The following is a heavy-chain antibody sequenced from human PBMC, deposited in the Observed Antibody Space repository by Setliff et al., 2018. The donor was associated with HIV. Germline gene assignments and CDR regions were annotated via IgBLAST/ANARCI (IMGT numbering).Heavy chain of an antibody. V-gene: IGHV4-39*07. CDR3: ARDLSSSAWSEGLYYFDS. CDR2: IYYSGST. Sequence: PSETLSLTCAVSGGSISSSSYYWGWIRQPPGKGLEWIGSIYYSGSTNYNPSLKSRVTISVDTSKNQFSLKLNSVTAADTAVYYCARDLSSSAWSEGLYYFDSWGRGTLVTVSS. D-gene: IGHD6-19*01. J-gene: IGHJ4*02. CDR1: GGSISSSSYY.